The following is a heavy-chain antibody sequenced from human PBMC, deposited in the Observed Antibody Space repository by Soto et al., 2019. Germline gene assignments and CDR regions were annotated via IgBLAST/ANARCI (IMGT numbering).Heavy chain of an antibody. V-gene: IGHV1-24*01. J-gene: IGHJ4*02. D-gene: IGHD1-26*01. CDR1: GYTLIELS. CDR3: ATGQAGASYSDY. Sequence: ASVKVSCKVSGYTLIELSMHWVRQAPGKGLEWMGGFDPEYGETIYAQKFQGRVTMTEDTSTDTAYMELSSLRSEDTAVYYCATGQAGASYSDYWGQGTLVIVSS. CDR2: FDPEYGET.